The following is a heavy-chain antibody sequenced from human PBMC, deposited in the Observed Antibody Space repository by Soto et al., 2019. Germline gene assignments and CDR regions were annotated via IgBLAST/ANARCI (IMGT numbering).Heavy chain of an antibody. D-gene: IGHD6-19*01. CDR2: IYWDDDK. CDR1: GFSLSSTRMA. CDR3: AHIVVAGLGYYFDY. V-gene: IGHV2-5*02. J-gene: IGHJ4*02. Sequence: QITLKESGPTLVKPTQTLTLTCTFSGFSLSSTRMAVGWIRQPPGKALEWLALIYWDDDKRYSPFLKSRLTITKDTSKNPVVLTMSNRDPVDTARYYCAHIVVAGLGYYFDYWGQGTLVTVSS.